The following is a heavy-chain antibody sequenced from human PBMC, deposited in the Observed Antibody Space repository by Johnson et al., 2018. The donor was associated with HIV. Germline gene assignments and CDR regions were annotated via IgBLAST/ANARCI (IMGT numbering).Heavy chain of an antibody. Sequence: VQLVESGGGVVQPGRSLRLSCAASGFTFSSYAMDWVRQTPGKGLAWVSAVSAGGDNTYYADSVEGRFTISRDNSKNTLYLQMNSLRAEDTAVYYCARSMSGAFDVWGQGTMVTVSS. CDR2: VSAGGDNT. J-gene: IGHJ3*01. V-gene: IGHV3-23*04. CDR3: ARSMSGAFDV. CDR1: GFTFSSYA. D-gene: IGHD3-3*01.